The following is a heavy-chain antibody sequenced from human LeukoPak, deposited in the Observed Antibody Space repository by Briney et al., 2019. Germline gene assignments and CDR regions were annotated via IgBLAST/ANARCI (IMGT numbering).Heavy chain of an antibody. CDR1: GFTFTGYY. D-gene: IGHD3-10*01. V-gene: IGHV1-46*01. CDR2: INPSGGST. CDR3: ARDMVRGVIITYAFDI. J-gene: IGHJ3*02. Sequence: ASVKVSCKTSGFTFTGYYMHWVRQAPGQGLEWMGIINPSGGSTSYAQKFQGRVTMTRDMSTSTVYMELSSLRSEDTAVYYCARDMVRGVIITYAFDIWGQGTMVTVSS.